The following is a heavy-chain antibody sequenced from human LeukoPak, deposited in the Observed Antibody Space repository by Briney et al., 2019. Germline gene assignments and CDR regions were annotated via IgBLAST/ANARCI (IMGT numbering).Heavy chain of an antibody. Sequence: ASVKVSCKASGCTFTSYGISWVRQAPGQGLEWMGWISAYNGNTNYAQKLQGRVTMTTDTSTSTASMELRSLRSDDTAVYYCARLPDYYGSGSPFRYYYYMDVWGKGTTVTVSS. CDR3: ARLPDYYGSGSPFRYYYYMDV. CDR2: ISAYNGNT. CDR1: GCTFTSYG. D-gene: IGHD3-10*01. V-gene: IGHV1-18*01. J-gene: IGHJ6*03.